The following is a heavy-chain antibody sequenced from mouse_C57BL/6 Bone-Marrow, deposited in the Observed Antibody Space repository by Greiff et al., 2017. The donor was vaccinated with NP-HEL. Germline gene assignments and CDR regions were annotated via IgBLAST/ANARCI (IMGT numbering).Heavy chain of an antibody. CDR3: ASQTVVGAMDY. CDR2: TFYSGIT. J-gene: IGHJ4*01. D-gene: IGHD1-1*01. CDR1: GFSINSDCY. Sequence: VQLKESGPSLVRPSQTLSLTCTVSGFSINSDCYWFWIRQFPGNKLEYIGYTFYSGITYYNPSLESRTYITRDTSKKQFSLKLSSVTTEDTATYYFASQTVVGAMDYWGQGTSVTVSS. V-gene: IGHV3-3*01.